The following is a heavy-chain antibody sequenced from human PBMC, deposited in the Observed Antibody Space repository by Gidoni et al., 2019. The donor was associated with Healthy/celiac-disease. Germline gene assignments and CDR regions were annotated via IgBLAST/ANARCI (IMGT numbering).Heavy chain of an antibody. J-gene: IGHJ6*03. CDR1: GGSFSGYY. Sequence: QVQLQQWGAGLLKPSETLSLTCAVYGGSFSGYYWGWIRQPPGKGLEWIGEINHSGSTNYNPSLKSRVTISVDTSKNQFSLKLSSVTAADTAVYYCARRGYSYGYYYYYMDVWGKGTTVTVSS. D-gene: IGHD5-18*01. V-gene: IGHV4-34*01. CDR3: ARRGYSYGYYYYYMDV. CDR2: INHSGST.